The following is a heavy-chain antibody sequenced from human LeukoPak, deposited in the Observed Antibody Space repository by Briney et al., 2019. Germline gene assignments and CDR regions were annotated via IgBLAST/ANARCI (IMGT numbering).Heavy chain of an antibody. CDR2: VAYDGSSK. V-gene: IGHV3-30*03. J-gene: IGHJ6*03. CDR1: GFTFSSYG. Sequence: GGSLRLSCAASGFTFSSYGMHWVRQAPGKGLEWVAFVAYDGSSKYYADSVKGRSIISRDYSKNTVFLQMNSLRREDTAVYYCARDGVTRRYNTYYYMDVWGKGTTVTVSS. CDR3: ARDGVTRRYNTYYYMDV. D-gene: IGHD1-1*01.